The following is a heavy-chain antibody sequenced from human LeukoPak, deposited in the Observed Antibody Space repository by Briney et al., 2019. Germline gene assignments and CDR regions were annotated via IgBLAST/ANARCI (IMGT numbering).Heavy chain of an antibody. V-gene: IGHV4-34*01. D-gene: IGHD3-3*01. CDR1: GGSFSGYY. CDR2: INHSGST. CDR3: ARGRYDFCCGYYYYYYYYYMDV. Sequence: SETLSLTCAVYGGSFSGYYWSWIRQPPGKGLEWIGEINHSGSTNYNPSLKSRVTISVDTSKNQFSLKLSSVTAADTAVYYCARGRYDFCCGYYYYYYYYYMDVWGKGTTVTVSS. J-gene: IGHJ6*03.